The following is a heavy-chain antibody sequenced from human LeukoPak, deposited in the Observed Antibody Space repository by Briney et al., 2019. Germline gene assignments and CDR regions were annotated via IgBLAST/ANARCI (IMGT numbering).Heavy chain of an antibody. V-gene: IGHV3-74*01. D-gene: IGHD3-22*01. CDR2: INVDGSST. CDR1: GFTFKNYW. Sequence: GGSLRLSCAASGFTFKNYWMHWVRQAPGKGLVWVSRINVDGSSTYYADSVKGRFTISRDNAEDTLYLQMNSLRAEDTAVYYCARAYFYDNSGYYHGPAFDYWGQGSLVTVSS. J-gene: IGHJ4*02. CDR3: ARAYFYDNSGYYHGPAFDY.